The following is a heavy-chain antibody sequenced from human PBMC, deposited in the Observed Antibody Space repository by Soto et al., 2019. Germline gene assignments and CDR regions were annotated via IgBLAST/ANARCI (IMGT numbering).Heavy chain of an antibody. J-gene: IGHJ6*03. Sequence: QVQLVQSGAEVKKPGASVRLSCKASGYTFTDYLITWVRQAPGQGLEWMGWINPNNGDTNYAQKAQGRGTLTTDASSYTAYLSLRGLRSDDTAVYYCIRGNKDGNDTAYYYMDDWGKGTAVTVSS. CDR3: IRGNKDGNDTAYYYMDD. V-gene: IGHV1-18*01. CDR2: INPNNGDT. CDR1: GYTFTDYL.